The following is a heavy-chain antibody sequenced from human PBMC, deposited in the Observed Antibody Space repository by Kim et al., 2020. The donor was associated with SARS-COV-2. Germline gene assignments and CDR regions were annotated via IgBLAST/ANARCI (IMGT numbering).Heavy chain of an antibody. V-gene: IGHV4-59*01. CDR2: IYYSGST. Sequence: SETLSLTCTVSGGSISSYYWSWIRQPPGKGLEWIGYIYYSGSTNYNPSLKSRVTISVDTSKNQFSLKLSSVTAADTAVYYCARGPSKWLRYFDWLLDYWGQGTLVTVSS. CDR1: GGSISSYY. CDR3: ARGPSKWLRYFDWLLDY. J-gene: IGHJ4*02. D-gene: IGHD3-9*01.